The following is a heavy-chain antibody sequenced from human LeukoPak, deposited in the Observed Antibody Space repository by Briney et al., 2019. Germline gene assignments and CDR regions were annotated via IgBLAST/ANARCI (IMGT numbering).Heavy chain of an antibody. CDR1: GFTFSSYA. V-gene: IGHV3-23*01. D-gene: IGHD1-26*01. CDR3: ARDIHYSGSSFYHAFDY. Sequence: GGSLRLSCAASGFTFSSYAMSWVRQAPGKGLEWVSAISGSGGSTYYADSVKGRFTISRDNSKNTLYLQMDSLRADDTAVYYCARDIHYSGSSFYHAFDYWGQGTLVTVSS. J-gene: IGHJ4*02. CDR2: ISGSGGST.